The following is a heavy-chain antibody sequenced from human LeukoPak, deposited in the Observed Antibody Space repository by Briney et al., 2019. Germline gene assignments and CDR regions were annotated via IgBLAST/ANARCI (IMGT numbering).Heavy chain of an antibody. CDR3: VRDSSPRFSGYDWVY. CDR2: INQEGRDK. CDR1: GFNFSSYW. V-gene: IGHV3-7*01. D-gene: IGHD5-12*01. Sequence: GSLRLSCAASGFNFSSYWMSWVRHGPGKGLEWLATINQEGRDKYYVDSVKGRFTISRDNAKNSLYLEMNNLRADDTAVYYCVRDSSPRFSGYDWVYWGQGILVTVSS. J-gene: IGHJ4*02.